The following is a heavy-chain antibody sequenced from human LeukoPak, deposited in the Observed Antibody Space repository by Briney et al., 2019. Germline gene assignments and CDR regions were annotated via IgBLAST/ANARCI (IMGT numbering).Heavy chain of an antibody. V-gene: IGHV3-11*04. Sequence: PGGSLRLSCAASGFTFSGYYMSWIRQAPGKGLEWVSYISSSGSTIYYADSVKGRFTISRDNAKNSLFLQMNSLRAEDTAVYYCARGEVESLADYYYYYYMDVWGKGTTVTVSS. CDR3: ARGEVESLADYYYYYYMDV. CDR2: ISSSGSTI. CDR1: GFTFSGYY. D-gene: IGHD1-1*01. J-gene: IGHJ6*03.